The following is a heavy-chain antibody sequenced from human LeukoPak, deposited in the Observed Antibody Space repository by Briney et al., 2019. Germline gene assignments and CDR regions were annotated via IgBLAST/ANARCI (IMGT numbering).Heavy chain of an antibody. Sequence: GGSLRLSCAASGFTFSSYWMHWVRQAPGKGLVWVSRINSDGSSTSYADSVKGRFTISRDNARNTLYLQMNSLRAEDTAVYYCARGTVVTRGHFAYWGQGTLVTVSS. CDR1: GFTFSSYW. CDR3: ARGTVVTRGHFAY. D-gene: IGHD4-23*01. V-gene: IGHV3-74*01. CDR2: INSDGSST. J-gene: IGHJ4*02.